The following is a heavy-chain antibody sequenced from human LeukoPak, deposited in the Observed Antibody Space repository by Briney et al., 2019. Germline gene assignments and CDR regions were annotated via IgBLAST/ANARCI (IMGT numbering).Heavy chain of an antibody. CDR3: ARHGLVVPTRWFDP. CDR2: IYTSGST. CDR1: GGSLTSYY. D-gene: IGHD3-22*01. J-gene: IGHJ5*02. Sequence: PESLSLTCIVSGGSLTSYYWSCIRPPPGKGLEWIGYIYTSGSTNYNPSLKSGVTISVDTSKNQFSLKLSSVTAADTAVYYCARHGLVVPTRWFDPWGQGTLVTVSS. V-gene: IGHV4-4*09.